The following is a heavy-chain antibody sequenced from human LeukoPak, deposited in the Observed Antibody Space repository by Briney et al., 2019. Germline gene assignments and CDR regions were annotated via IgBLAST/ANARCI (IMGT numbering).Heavy chain of an antibody. V-gene: IGHV3-74*01. D-gene: IGHD1-14*01. Sequence: GGSLRLSYAAFGFTFSSHLMHWVRQAQGTGLVWVSSVKSDGTATNYADSVKGRFTISRDNAKNTLYLQMNSLRVEDTAVYYCVRKFATGDWGQGTLVTVSS. CDR3: VRKFATGD. J-gene: IGHJ4*02. CDR1: GFTFSSHL. CDR2: VKSDGTAT.